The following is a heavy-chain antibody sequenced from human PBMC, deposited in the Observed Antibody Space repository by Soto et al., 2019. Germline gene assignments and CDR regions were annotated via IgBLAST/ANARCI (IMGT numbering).Heavy chain of an antibody. V-gene: IGHV3-33*01. D-gene: IGHD1-7*01. Sequence: QEQLVESGGGVVQPGTSLRLSCAVPGGIFHGYGMHWVRQAPGKGLEWVAIIRFDGSNEEYADSVKGRFTISRDNSKNTLYLQMNTLGAEDTAVYYCAGDGIGGTVFRGYLDYWCRGTVVTVSS. CDR2: IRFDGSNE. CDR1: GGIFHGYG. J-gene: IGHJ4*02. CDR3: AGDGIGGTVFRGYLDY.